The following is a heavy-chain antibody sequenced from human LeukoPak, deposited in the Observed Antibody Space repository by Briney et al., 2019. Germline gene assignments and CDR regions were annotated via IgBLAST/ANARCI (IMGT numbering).Heavy chain of an antibody. CDR2: ISYDGSNK. J-gene: IGHJ4*02. V-gene: IGHV3-30*04. CDR3: ARDLLDGYPSYYYDSSGYYTPLDY. D-gene: IGHD3-22*01. Sequence: PGRSLRLSCAASGFTFSSYAMHWVRQAPGKGLEWVAVISYDGSNKYYADSVKGRFTISRDNSKNTLYLQMNSLRAEETAVYYCARDLLDGYPSYYYDSSGYYTPLDYWGQGTLVTVSS. CDR1: GFTFSSYA.